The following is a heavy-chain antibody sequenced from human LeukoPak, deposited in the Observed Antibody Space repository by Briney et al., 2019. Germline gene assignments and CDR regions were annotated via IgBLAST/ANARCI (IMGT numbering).Heavy chain of an antibody. CDR2: ISSTGSTI. J-gene: IGHJ4*02. CDR1: GFTFSDYY. D-gene: IGHD4-17*01. V-gene: IGHV3-11*04. Sequence: GGSLRLSCAASGFTFSDYYMSWIRQASGRGLEWVSYISSTGSTIYYADSVKGRFTISRDNAKNSLYLQMNSLRAEDTAVYYCARDSYGDANFDSWGQGTLVTVSS. CDR3: ARDSYGDANFDS.